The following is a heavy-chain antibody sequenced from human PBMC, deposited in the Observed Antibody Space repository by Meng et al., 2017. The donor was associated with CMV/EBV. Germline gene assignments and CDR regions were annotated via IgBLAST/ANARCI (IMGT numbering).Heavy chain of an antibody. V-gene: IGHV4-34*01. D-gene: IGHD2-2*01. J-gene: IGHJ5*02. CDR1: GGSFSGYY. CDR3: ARALVPLRWEWFDP. Sequence: SETLSLTCAAYGGSFSGYYWSWIRQPPGKGLEWIGEINHSGSTNYNPSLKSRVTISVDTSKNQFVLELSSVTAADTAVYYCARALVPLRWEWFDPWGQGTLVTVSS. CDR2: INHSGST.